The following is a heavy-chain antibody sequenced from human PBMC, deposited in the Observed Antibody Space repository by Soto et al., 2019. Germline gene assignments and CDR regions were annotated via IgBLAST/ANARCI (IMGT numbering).Heavy chain of an antibody. D-gene: IGHD1-26*01. CDR3: ARLDYATNSGNWFDP. V-gene: IGHV4-39*01. CDR1: GGSISSSSYY. J-gene: IGHJ5*02. CDR2: IYYNGDT. Sequence: SETLSVTCTVSGGSISSSSYYWGWIRQPPGKGLEWIGSIYYNGDTYYNPSLKSRVTISLDTSKNQFSLKLTSVTAADTAVYYCARLDYATNSGNWFDPWGQGTLVTVSS.